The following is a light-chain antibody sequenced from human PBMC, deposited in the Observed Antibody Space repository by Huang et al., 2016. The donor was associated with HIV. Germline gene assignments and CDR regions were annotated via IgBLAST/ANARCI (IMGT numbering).Light chain of an antibody. CDR1: QGVGNN. Sequence: EIVMTQSPATLYVSPGERATRSCRASQGVGNNLAWYQQNLGQAPRLLICGASARSTGLPARFSGSGSGTEFTLTISSLQSEDFAVYYCQQYNTWPYTFGQGT. J-gene: IGKJ2*01. CDR2: GAS. V-gene: IGKV3-15*01. CDR3: QQYNTWPYT.